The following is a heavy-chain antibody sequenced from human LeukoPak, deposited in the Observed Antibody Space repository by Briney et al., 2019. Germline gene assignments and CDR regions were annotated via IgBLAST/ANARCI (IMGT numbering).Heavy chain of an antibody. J-gene: IGHJ4*02. Sequence: ASVKVSCKASGYTFTIYGISWVRQAPGQGLEWMGWISAYNGNTNYAQKLQGRVTMTTDTSTSTAYMELRSLRSDDTAVYYCARFDDEYSSSFLDYWGQGTLVTVSS. CDR2: ISAYNGNT. D-gene: IGHD6-6*01. CDR1: GYTFTIYG. V-gene: IGHV1-18*01. CDR3: ARFDDEYSSSFLDY.